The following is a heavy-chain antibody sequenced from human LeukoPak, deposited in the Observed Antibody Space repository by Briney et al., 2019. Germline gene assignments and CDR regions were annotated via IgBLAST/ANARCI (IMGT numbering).Heavy chain of an antibody. CDR3: ARSAYYDILTPDY. D-gene: IGHD3-9*01. V-gene: IGHV3-33*01. CDR1: GFTFSSYG. J-gene: IGHJ4*02. CDR2: IWYDGSNK. Sequence: GGSLRLSCAASGFTFSSYGMHWVRQAPGKGLKWVAVIWYDGSNKYYADSVKGRFTISRDNSKNTLYLQMNSLRAEDTAVYYCARSAYYDILTPDYWGQGTLVTVSS.